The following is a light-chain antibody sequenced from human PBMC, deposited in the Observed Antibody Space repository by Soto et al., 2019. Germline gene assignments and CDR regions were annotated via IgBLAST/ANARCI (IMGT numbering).Light chain of an antibody. CDR3: QQSYSTPLT. V-gene: IGKV1-39*01. CDR1: QSISSY. Sequence: DIQMTQSPSSLSASVGDRVTITCLASQSISSYLNWYEQKPGKAPKLLIYAASSLQSGVPSRFGGSGSGTDFTLTISSLQPEDFATYYCQQSYSTPLTFGGGTKVDIK. CDR2: AAS. J-gene: IGKJ4*01.